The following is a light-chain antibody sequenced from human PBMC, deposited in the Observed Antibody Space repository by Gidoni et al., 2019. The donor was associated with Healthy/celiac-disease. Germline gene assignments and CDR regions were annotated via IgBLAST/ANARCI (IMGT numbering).Light chain of an antibody. CDR3: QQSYSTPPT. CDR2: AAS. J-gene: IGKJ1*01. Sequence: DIQMTQSPSSLSASVGDRVTITCRASQSISSYLNWYQQKPGKAPQLLIYAASSLQSGVPSRFSGRGSGTDFTLTIISLQPEDFATYYCQQSYSTPPTFGQXTKVEIK. CDR1: QSISSY. V-gene: IGKV1-39*01.